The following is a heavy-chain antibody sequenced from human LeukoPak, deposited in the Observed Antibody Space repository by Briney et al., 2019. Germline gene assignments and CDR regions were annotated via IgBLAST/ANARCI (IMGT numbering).Heavy chain of an antibody. V-gene: IGHV1-69*05. J-gene: IGHJ5*02. Sequence: SVKVSCKASGGTFSSYAISWVRQAPGQGLEWMGGVIPIFGTANYAQKFQGRVTITTDESTSTAYMELSSLRSEDTAVYYCAIYYYDSSGYPNWFDPWGQGTLVTVSS. D-gene: IGHD3-22*01. CDR2: VIPIFGTA. CDR1: GGTFSSYA. CDR3: AIYYYDSSGYPNWFDP.